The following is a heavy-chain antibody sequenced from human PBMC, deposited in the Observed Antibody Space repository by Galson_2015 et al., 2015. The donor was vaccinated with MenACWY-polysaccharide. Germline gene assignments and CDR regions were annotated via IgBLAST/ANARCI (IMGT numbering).Heavy chain of an antibody. Sequence: SLRLSCAASGFTFSSHWMSWVRQAPGKGLEWVANVKQDGSEKYYVDSVKGRFTISRDNAKNSLYLQMNSLRAEDTAVYYCAREAKYCSSSSCSYYYYGMYVWGQGTTVTVSS. J-gene: IGHJ6*02. CDR2: VKQDGSEK. V-gene: IGHV3-7*01. CDR3: AREAKYCSSSSCSYYYYGMYV. CDR1: GFTFSSHW. D-gene: IGHD2-2*01.